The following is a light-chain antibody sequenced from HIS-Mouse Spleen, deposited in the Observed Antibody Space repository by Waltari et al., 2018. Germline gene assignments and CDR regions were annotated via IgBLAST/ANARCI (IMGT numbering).Light chain of an antibody. CDR1: SRDFGSYNL. CDR3: CSYAGSSTFVV. V-gene: IGLV2-23*01. CDR2: EGS. Sequence: QSALTQPASVSGSPGQSITISCTGTSRDFGSYNLVSLYQQHPGKSPKLMIYEGSKRPSGVSNRFSGSKSGNTASLTISGLQAEDEADYYCCSYAGSSTFVVFGGGTKLTVL. J-gene: IGLJ2*01.